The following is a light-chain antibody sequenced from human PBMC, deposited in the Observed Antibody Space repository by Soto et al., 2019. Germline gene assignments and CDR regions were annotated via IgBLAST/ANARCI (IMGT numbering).Light chain of an antibody. CDR1: SSDVGSYNL. CDR2: KGS. Sequence: QSVLTQPASVSGSPGQSITISCTGTSSDVGSYNLVSWYQQHPGKAPKLMIYKGSKRPSGVSNRFSGSKSGNTASLTISGLQAEDEADYYCCSYAGSWVFGGGTKLTVL. J-gene: IGLJ3*02. CDR3: CSYAGSWV. V-gene: IGLV2-23*01.